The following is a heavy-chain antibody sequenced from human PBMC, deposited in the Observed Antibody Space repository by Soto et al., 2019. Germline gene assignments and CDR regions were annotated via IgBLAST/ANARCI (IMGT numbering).Heavy chain of an antibody. J-gene: IGHJ5*02. V-gene: IGHV3-48*01. Sequence: EVQLVESGGGLVQPGGSLRLSCAASGFTFSSYSINWVRQAPGKGLEWVSYISSSSSTIYYVDSVKGRFTISRDNAKNSLYLQMNSLSAEETAVYYCARHTERIAEIGWFDPWGQGTLVTVSS. CDR1: GFTFSSYS. CDR3: ARHTERIAEIGWFDP. CDR2: ISSSSSTI. D-gene: IGHD6-13*01.